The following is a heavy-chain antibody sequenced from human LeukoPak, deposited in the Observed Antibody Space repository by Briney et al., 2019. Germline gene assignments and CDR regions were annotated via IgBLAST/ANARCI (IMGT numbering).Heavy chain of an antibody. CDR2: LSYSGST. V-gene: IGHV4-59*01. Sequence: PSETLSLTCTVSGGSISSYYWSWIRQPPGKGLEWIGYLSYSGSTNYNPSLKSRVTISVDTSKNQFSLKLSSVTAADTAVYYCARLREAVAGTSRWFDPWGQGTLVTVSS. CDR3: ARLREAVAGTSRWFDP. D-gene: IGHD6-19*01. J-gene: IGHJ5*02. CDR1: GGSISSYY.